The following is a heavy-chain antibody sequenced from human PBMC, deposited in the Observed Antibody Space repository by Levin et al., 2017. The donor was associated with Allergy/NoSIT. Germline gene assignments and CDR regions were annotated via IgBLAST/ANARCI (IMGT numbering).Heavy chain of an antibody. J-gene: IGHJ4*02. V-gene: IGHV4-34*01. CDR1: FFSLLFSS. D-gene: IGHD6-19*01. Sequence: SETLSLPFSFSFFSLLFSSFPFLLPPPLKGLAWIGEINHRGSAAYNPSLNSRITMSVDTSKNQFSLNLISVTAADTAMYYWARLAGFSRGWYLPYWGQGTLVTVSS. CDR3: ARLAGFSRGWYLPY. CDR2: INHRGSA.